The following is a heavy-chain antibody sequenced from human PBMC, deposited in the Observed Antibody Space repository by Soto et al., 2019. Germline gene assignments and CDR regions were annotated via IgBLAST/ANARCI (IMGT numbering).Heavy chain of an antibody. CDR2: IYYSVST. D-gene: IGHD5-18*01. Sequence: SATLSLTCTVSCGSIISSSYWWGLIRQPPGKGLEWIVSIYYSVSTYYNPSLQSRVTISVDTSKNQFSLKLSSVTAADTAVYYCARRGYSYGELLWGQGTLVTVS. CDR1: CGSIISSSYW. CDR3: ARRGYSYGELL. V-gene: IGHV4-39*01. J-gene: IGHJ4*02.